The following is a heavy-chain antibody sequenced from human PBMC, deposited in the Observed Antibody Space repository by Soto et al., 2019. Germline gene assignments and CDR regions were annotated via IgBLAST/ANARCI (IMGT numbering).Heavy chain of an antibody. CDR1: GFTFSSYG. CDR2: IWYDGSNK. J-gene: IGHJ4*02. D-gene: IGHD3-22*01. Sequence: PGGSLRLSCAASGFTFSSYGMHWVRQAPGKGLEWVAVIWYDGSNKYYADSGKGRFTISRDNSKNTLYLQMNSLRAEDTAVYYCGRGGKGAYPYYYDSSGYHFDYWGQGSLVTVSS. CDR3: GRGGKGAYPYYYDSSGYHFDY. V-gene: IGHV3-33*01.